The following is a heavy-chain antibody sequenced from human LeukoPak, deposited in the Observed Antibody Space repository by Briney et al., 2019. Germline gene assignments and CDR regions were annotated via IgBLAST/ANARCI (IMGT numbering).Heavy chain of an antibody. CDR1: GGTFSSYA. D-gene: IGHD4-17*01. J-gene: IGHJ4*02. CDR3: ARPHSYGSTYFDC. Sequence: GASVKVSCKASGGTFSSYAISWVRQAPGQGLEWMGGIIPIFGTANYAQKFQGRVTITADESTSTAYMELSSLRSEDTAVYYCARPHSYGSTYFDCWGQGTLVTVSS. CDR2: IIPIFGTA. V-gene: IGHV1-69*13.